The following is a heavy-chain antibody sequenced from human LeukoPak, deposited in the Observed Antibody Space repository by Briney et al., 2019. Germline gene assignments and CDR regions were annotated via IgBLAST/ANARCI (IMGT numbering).Heavy chain of an antibody. J-gene: IGHJ6*04. CDR3: ARDLWSHYKTDV. D-gene: IGHD3-10*01. CDR1: GGTFSSYA. V-gene: IGHV1-69*06. Sequence: SVKVSCKASGGTFSSYAISWVRQAPGQGLEWMGRILPIFDTTNYPHKFQGRLTINADKSTGTAYMELSSLTSEDTAVYFCARDLWSHYKTDVWGKGTTVTVSS. CDR2: ILPIFDTT.